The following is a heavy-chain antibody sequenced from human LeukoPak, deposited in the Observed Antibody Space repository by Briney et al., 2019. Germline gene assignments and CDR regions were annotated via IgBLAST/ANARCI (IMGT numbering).Heavy chain of an antibody. V-gene: IGHV1-18*01. J-gene: IGHJ5*02. CDR3: ARDHLRLSGLGWFDP. CDR2: ISAYNGNT. D-gene: IGHD6-25*01. CDR1: GYTFTSYG. Sequence: ASVKVSCKASGYTFTSYGISWVRQAPGQGLEWMGWISAYNGNTNHAQKLQGRVTMTTDTSTSTAYMELRSLRSDDTAVYYCARDHLRLSGLGWFDPWGQGTLVTVSS.